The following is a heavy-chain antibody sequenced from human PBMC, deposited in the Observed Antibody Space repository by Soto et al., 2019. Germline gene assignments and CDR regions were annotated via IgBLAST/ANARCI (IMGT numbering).Heavy chain of an antibody. D-gene: IGHD2-15*01. J-gene: IGHJ4*02. Sequence: EVQLVESGGGLVQPGGSLRLSCAASGFTFNSYSMTWVRQAPGKGLEWLSFISSTSGTIYYADSVKGRFIISRDNAKNSLYLQMNSLRDEDTAVYYCARLSVRYCSGGSCSQLDYWGQGTLVTVSS. CDR2: ISSTSGTI. CDR3: ARLSVRYCSGGSCSQLDY. V-gene: IGHV3-48*02. CDR1: GFTFNSYS.